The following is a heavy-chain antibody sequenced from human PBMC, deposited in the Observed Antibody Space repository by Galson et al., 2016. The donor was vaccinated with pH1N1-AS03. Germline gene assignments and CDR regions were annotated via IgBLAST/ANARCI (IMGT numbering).Heavy chain of an antibody. CDR1: EFSLSTYG. V-gene: IGHV3-23*01. J-gene: IGHJ3*02. CDR2: INFSGGST. D-gene: IGHD6-19*01. CDR3: AKDVRRAAVAGSGALDM. Sequence: LSCAVSEFSLSTYGMYWVRQAPGKGLEWVSSINFSGGSTYYADSVKGRFTISGDNSKKTVYLQMRSLRGDDTAIYYCAKDVRRAAVAGSGALDMWGQGTMVTVSS.